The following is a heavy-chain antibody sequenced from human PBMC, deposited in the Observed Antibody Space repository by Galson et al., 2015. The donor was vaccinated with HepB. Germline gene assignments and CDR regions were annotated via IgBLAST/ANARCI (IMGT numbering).Heavy chain of an antibody. D-gene: IGHD6-19*01. V-gene: IGHV1-69*13. CDR1: GGTFSSYA. Sequence: SVKVSCKASGGTFSSYAISWVRQAPGQGLEWVGGIIPIFGTANYAQKFQGRVTITADESTSTAYMELSSLRSKDTAVYYCARGGYSSGWSSEDYWGQGTLVTVSS. CDR3: ARGGYSSGWSSEDY. CDR2: IIPIFGTA. J-gene: IGHJ4*02.